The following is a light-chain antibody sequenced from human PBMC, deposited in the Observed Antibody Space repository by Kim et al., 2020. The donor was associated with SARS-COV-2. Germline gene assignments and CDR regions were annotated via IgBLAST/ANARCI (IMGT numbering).Light chain of an antibody. CDR2: AAS. J-gene: IGKJ4*01. Sequence: IQLTQSPSSLSASVGDRVTITCRASQGIGSYLMWYQQKPGRAPNLLIYAASTLQSGVPSRFSGSGSGTDFTLTITGLQPEDSAAYYCQQLSSYPFSFGGGTKVDIK. V-gene: IGKV1-9*01. CDR1: QGIGSY. CDR3: QQLSSYPFS.